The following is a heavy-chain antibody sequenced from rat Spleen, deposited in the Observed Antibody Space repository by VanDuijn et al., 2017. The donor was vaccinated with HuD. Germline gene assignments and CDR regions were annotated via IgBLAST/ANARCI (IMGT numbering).Heavy chain of an antibody. D-gene: IGHD4-3*01. V-gene: IGHV5-25*01. Sequence: EVQLVESGGGLVQPGRSMKLSCAASGFTFSNYHMAWVRQAPTKGLEWVASISPSGGSTYYRDSVKGRFTISRDNAKSTLYLQMDSLRSEDTATYYCVRQDTSGYSNWFTYWGQGTLVTVSS. CDR1: GFTFSNYH. J-gene: IGHJ3*01. CDR2: ISPSGGST. CDR3: VRQDTSGYSNWFTY.